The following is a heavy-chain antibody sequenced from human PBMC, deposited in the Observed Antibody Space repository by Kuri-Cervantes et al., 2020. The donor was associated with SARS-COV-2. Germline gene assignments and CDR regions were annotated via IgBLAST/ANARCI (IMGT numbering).Heavy chain of an antibody. J-gene: IGHJ4*02. CDR2: ISSSSSTI. Sequence: GSFLMISSAASGFIFSSYSMNWVRQAPGQGLEWVSYISSSSSTIYYADSVKGRITISRDNAKNSLYQQMNSRGAEDTAVYYCAGQSTYDYVGGSYRLGYWGQGTLVTVSS. D-gene: IGHD3-16*02. CDR1: GFIFSSYS. V-gene: IGHV3-48*01. CDR3: AGQSTYDYVGGSYRLGY.